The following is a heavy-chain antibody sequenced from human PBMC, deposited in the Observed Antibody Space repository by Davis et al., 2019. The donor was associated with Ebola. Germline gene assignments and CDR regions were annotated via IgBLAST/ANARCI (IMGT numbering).Heavy chain of an antibody. D-gene: IGHD5-18*01. CDR1: GGSFSGYY. Sequence: PSETLSLTCAVYGGSFSGYYWSWIRQPPGKGLEWIGEINHSGSTNYNPSLKSRVTISVDTSKNQFSLKLSSVTAADTAVYYCARVRGYSYRGRFFDYWGQGTLVTVSS. J-gene: IGHJ4*02. CDR2: INHSGST. V-gene: IGHV4-34*01. CDR3: ARVRGYSYRGRFFDY.